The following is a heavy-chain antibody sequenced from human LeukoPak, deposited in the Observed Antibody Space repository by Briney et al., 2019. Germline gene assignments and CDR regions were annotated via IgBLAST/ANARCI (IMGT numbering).Heavy chain of an antibody. V-gene: IGHV4-59*12. Sequence: SETLSLTCTVSGGSISSYYWSWIRQPPGKGLEWIGYIHYSGSTNYNPSPKSRVTMSVDTSKNQFSLKLSSVTAADTAVYYCARGGATTVTTGRYYYYYYYMDVWGKGTTVTISS. CDR3: ARGGATTVTTGRYYYYYYYMDV. CDR2: IHYSGST. D-gene: IGHD4-17*01. CDR1: GGSISSYY. J-gene: IGHJ6*03.